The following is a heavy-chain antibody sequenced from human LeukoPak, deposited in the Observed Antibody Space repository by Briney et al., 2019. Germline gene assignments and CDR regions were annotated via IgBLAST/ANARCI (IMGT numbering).Heavy chain of an antibody. CDR1: GFTFSSYG. CDR3: ARVPGYSSGYDY. J-gene: IGHJ4*02. V-gene: IGHV3-30*03. CDR2: ISYDGSNK. Sequence: TGGSLRLSCAASGFTFSSYGMHWVRQAPGKGLEWVAVISYDGSNKYYADSVKGRFTISRDNSKNTLYLQMNSLRAEDTAVYYCARVPGYSSGYDYWGQGTLVTVSS. D-gene: IGHD6-19*01.